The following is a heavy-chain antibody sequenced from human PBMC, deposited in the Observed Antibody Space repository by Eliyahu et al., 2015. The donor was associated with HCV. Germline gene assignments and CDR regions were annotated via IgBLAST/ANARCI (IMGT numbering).Heavy chain of an antibody. D-gene: IGHD6-13*01. Sequence: QVQLQQWGAGLLKPSETLSLTCAVYGGSFSGYYWSWIRQPPGKGLEWIGEINHSGSTNYNPSLKSRVTISVDTSKNQFSLKLSSVTAADTAVYYCARVSSSWPFYNWFDPWGQGTLVTVSS. CDR2: INHSGST. V-gene: IGHV4-34*01. CDR1: GGSFSGYY. CDR3: ARVSSSWPFYNWFDP. J-gene: IGHJ5*02.